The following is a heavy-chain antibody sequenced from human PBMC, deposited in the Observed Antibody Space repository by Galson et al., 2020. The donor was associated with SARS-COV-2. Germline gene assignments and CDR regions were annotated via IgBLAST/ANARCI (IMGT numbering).Heavy chain of an antibody. CDR1: GFIFSTYE. J-gene: IGHJ4*02. V-gene: IGHV3-48*03. D-gene: IGHD5-12*01. CDR2: INGGGRT. Sequence: GESLKISCTASGFIFSTYEMQWVRQAPGKGLEWVAYINGGGRTYYADSVKGRFTISRDNTRNSLFLQMNSLRVADTAIYYCVRWGVATIGTYYFVYWGQGTLVTVSS. CDR3: VRWGVATIGTYYFVY.